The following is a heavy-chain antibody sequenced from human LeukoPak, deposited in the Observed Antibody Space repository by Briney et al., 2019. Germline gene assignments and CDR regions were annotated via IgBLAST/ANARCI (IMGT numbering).Heavy chain of an antibody. Sequence: PGGSLRLSCAASGFTFTNYWMSWVRQAPGKGLEWVANINQDGSEKYYVDSVKGRFTISRDNAKNSLSVQMKSLRAEDTVVYFCAREGYNSGYYYYMDVWGKGTTVTVSS. CDR2: INQDGSEK. CDR3: AREGYNSGYYYYMDV. J-gene: IGHJ6*03. CDR1: GFTFTNYW. V-gene: IGHV3-7*01. D-gene: IGHD1-20*01.